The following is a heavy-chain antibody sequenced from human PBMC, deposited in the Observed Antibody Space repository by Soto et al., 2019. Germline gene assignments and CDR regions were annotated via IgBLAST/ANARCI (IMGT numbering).Heavy chain of an antibody. D-gene: IGHD3-9*01. CDR2: IFYSGTT. J-gene: IGHJ2*01. CDR3: AKTGPYDILTYWYFDL. V-gene: IGHV4-39*01. Sequence: SETLSLTCTVSGDSISSSSYYWVWIRQPPGRGLERIGSIFYSGTTYYNPSLKSRVTISIDTSKNQFSLKLTSVTAADTAVYYCAKTGPYDILTYWYFDLWGRGTLVTVSS. CDR1: GDSISSSSYY.